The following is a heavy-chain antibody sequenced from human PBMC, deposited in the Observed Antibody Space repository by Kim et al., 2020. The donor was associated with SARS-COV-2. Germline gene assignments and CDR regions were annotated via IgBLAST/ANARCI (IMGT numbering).Heavy chain of an antibody. Sequence: GGSLRLSCTASGFTFGDYAMSWFRQAPGKGLEWVGFIRSKAYGGTTEYAASVKGRFTISRDDSKSIAYLQMNSLKTEDTAVYYCTRGYYDSPYGMDVWGQGTTVTVSS. CDR3: TRGYYDSPYGMDV. CDR2: IRSKAYGGTT. CDR1: GFTFGDYA. D-gene: IGHD3-3*01. V-gene: IGHV3-49*03. J-gene: IGHJ6*02.